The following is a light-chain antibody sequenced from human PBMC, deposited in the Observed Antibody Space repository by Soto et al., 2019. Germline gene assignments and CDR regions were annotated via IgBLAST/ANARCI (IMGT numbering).Light chain of an antibody. CDR1: SSKIGGNS. J-gene: IGLJ1*01. CDR2: DDN. CDR3: GSWDSSLSAYV. V-gene: IGLV1-51*01. Sequence: QSVLTQPPAVTAAPGKKVTISCSGSSSKIGGNSVSWYQQLPGTAPKLLIYDDNKRPSGIPDRFSGSKSGTSATLGITGFQTGDEADDYCGSWDSSLSAYVFGTGTKVTVL.